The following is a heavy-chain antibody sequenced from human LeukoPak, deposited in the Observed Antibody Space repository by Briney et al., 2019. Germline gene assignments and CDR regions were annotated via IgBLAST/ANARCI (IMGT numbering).Heavy chain of an antibody. D-gene: IGHD2-8*01. CDR3: ASLPMVYASPFDY. CDR2: IDPSDSYT. J-gene: IGHJ4*02. Sequence: GESLKISCKGSGYSFTSYWISWVRQMPGKGLEWMGRIDPSDSYTNYSPSFQGHVTISAGKSISTAYLQWSSLKASDTAMYYCASLPMVYASPFDYWGQGTLVTVSS. V-gene: IGHV5-10-1*01. CDR1: GYSFTSYW.